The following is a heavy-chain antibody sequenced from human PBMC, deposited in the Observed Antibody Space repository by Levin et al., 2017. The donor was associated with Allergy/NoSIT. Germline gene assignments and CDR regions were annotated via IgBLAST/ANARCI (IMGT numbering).Heavy chain of an antibody. Sequence: PGESLKISCAASGFTFDDYTMHWVRQAPGKSLEWVSFIYWDGSSTYYSDSVKGRFTISRDNSKNSLYLRMNSLRTEDTALYYCTRGAYYFDYWGQGTLVTVSS. J-gene: IGHJ4*02. CDR2: IYWDGSST. V-gene: IGHV3-43*01. CDR3: TRGAYYFDY. CDR1: GFTFDDYT.